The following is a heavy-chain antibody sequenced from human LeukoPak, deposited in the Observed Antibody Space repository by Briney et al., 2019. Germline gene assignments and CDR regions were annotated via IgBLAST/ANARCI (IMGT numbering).Heavy chain of an antibody. D-gene: IGHD3-10*01. CDR2: IYTSGST. Sequence: PSETLSLTCTVSGGSISSGSYYWSWIRQPAGKGLEWIGRIYTSGSTNYNPSLKSRVTISVDTSKNQFSLKLSSVTAADTAVYYCARGVRPTSFDYWGQGTLVTVSS. J-gene: IGHJ4*02. CDR1: GGSISSGSYY. V-gene: IGHV4-61*02. CDR3: ARGVRPTSFDY.